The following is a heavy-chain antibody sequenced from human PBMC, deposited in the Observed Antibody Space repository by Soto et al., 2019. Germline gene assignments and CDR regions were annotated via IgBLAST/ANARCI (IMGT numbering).Heavy chain of an antibody. CDR3: ARDPTVANYWYFDL. D-gene: IGHD4-17*01. J-gene: IGHJ2*01. Sequence: QVQLQEPGPGLVKPSQTLSLTCTVSGGSISSGGNYWSWIRQHPGKGLEWIGYIYYSGSTYYNPSLKSRVTISVDASKNQFSVKLSSVTAADTAGYYCARDPTVANYWYFDLWGRGTLVTVSS. CDR1: GGSISSGGNY. CDR2: IYYSGST. V-gene: IGHV4-31*03.